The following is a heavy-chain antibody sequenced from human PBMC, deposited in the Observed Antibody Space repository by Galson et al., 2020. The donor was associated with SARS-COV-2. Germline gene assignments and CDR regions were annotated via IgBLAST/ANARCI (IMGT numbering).Heavy chain of an antibody. CDR3: AKDYYNFWRGNYYATEYFQD. CDR1: GFTFSLYA. V-gene: IGHV3-23*01. J-gene: IGHJ1*01. D-gene: IGHD3-3*01. Sequence: QLGESLKISCAASGFTFSLYAMTWVRQAPGRGLEWVSSVSGTGFGTFYADSVKGRFTISRDNSKNTLHLQMNSLRAEDTAIYYCAKDYYNFWRGNYYATEYFQDWGQGTLVTVSS. CDR2: VSGTGFGT.